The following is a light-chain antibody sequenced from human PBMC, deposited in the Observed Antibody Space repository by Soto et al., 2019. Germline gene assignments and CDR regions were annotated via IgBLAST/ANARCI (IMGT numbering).Light chain of an antibody. Sequence: QSALTQPPSASGSPGQSVTISCTGTSSDVGGYNYVSWYQQHPDKAPKLMSYEVSKRPSGVPDRFSGSKSGNTASLTVSGLQAEDEADYYCSSYAGSNNFVFGTGTKVTVL. CDR2: EVS. CDR1: SSDVGGYNY. CDR3: SSYAGSNNFV. J-gene: IGLJ1*01. V-gene: IGLV2-8*01.